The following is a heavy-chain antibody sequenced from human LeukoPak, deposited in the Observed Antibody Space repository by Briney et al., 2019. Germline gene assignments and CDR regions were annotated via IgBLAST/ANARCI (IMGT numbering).Heavy chain of an antibody. V-gene: IGHV3-23*01. Sequence: GGSLRLSCAASGFTFSSYWMSWVRQAPGEGLEWVSGITGSTRTTYYADSVKGRFTISRDNAKNMLYLQMNSLRAEDTAVYYCAKDQLNRFCSGGSCSITHDHWGQGTLVTVSS. CDR3: AKDQLNRFCSGGSCSITHDH. CDR1: GFTFSSYW. J-gene: IGHJ4*02. CDR2: ITGSTRTT. D-gene: IGHD2-15*01.